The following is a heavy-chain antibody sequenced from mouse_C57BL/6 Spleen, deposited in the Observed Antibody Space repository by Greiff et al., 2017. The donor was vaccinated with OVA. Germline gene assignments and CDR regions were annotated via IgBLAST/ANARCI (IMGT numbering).Heavy chain of an antibody. CDR1: GYTFTSYW. D-gene: IGHD1-1*01. J-gene: IGHJ2*01. CDR3: ARRGNYNFDY. Sequence: QVQLQQPGAELVRPGSSVKLSCKASGYTFTSYWMDWVKQRPGQGLEWIGNIYPSDSETHYNQKFKDKATLTVDKSSSTAYMQLSSLTSEDSAVYYCARRGNYNFDYWGQGTTLTVSS. V-gene: IGHV1-61*01. CDR2: IYPSDSET.